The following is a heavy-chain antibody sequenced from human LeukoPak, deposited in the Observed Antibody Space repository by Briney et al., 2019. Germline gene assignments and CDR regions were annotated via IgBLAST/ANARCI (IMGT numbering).Heavy chain of an antibody. D-gene: IGHD3-9*01. CDR1: GFTFTSYG. CDR3: ARGGFTDYSGLDY. CDR2: VSAYNGNT. V-gene: IGHV1-18*04. Sequence: GASVKVSCKASGFTFTSYGISWVRQAPGQGPEWMGWVSAYNGNTNYAQKLRGRVTMTTDTSTSTVYMELRSLRSDDTAVYYCARGGFTDYSGLDYWGQGTLVTVSS. J-gene: IGHJ4*02.